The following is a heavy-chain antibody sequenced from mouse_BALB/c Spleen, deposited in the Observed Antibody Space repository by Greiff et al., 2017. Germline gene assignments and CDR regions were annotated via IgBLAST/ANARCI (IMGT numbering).Heavy chain of an antibody. D-gene: IGHD1-1*01. CDR3: ARGYYGSSSYYFDY. V-gene: IGHV5-6-5*01. Sequence: EVKLMESGGGLVKPGGSLKLSCAASGFTFSSYAMSWVRQTPEKRLEWVASISSGGSTYYPDSVKGRFTISRDNARNILYLQMSSLRSEDTAMYYCARGYYGSSSYYFDYWGQGTTLTVSS. CDR1: GFTFSSYA. CDR2: ISSGGST. J-gene: IGHJ2*01.